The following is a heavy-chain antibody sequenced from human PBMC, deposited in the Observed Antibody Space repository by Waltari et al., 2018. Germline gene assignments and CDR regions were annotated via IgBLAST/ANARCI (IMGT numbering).Heavy chain of an antibody. CDR2: ISYTGAT. CDR1: GGSITRNRHY. CDR3: ATYIGASVGTAAFDV. V-gene: IGHV4-39*01. D-gene: IGHD5-12*01. J-gene: IGHJ3*01. Sequence: QLQLQESGPGLVKPSETLSLPCAVSGGSITRNRHYWGWIRQPPGQGLEWIGTISYTGATYSSPSLKSRVTISRDTSKNQLSLTLGSVTAADTALYYCATYIGASVGTAAFDVWGQGTMVTVSS.